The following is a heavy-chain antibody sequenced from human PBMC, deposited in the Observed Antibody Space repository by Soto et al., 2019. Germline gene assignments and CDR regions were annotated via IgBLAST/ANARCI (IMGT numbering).Heavy chain of an antibody. Sequence: EVQLVESGGDLVQPGGSLRLSCAAFGFSLDDYTMHWVRQAAGKGLEWVAGITSNSDKRSYAASVRGRFTVSKDYPRNSLYLQMDSLRIADTAFYYCAKRVRRTWSEMDVCGHGTAVTVSS. J-gene: IGHJ6*02. CDR1: GFSLDDYT. CDR3: AKRVRRTWSEMDV. CDR2: ITSNSDKR. D-gene: IGHD1-1*01. V-gene: IGHV3-9*01.